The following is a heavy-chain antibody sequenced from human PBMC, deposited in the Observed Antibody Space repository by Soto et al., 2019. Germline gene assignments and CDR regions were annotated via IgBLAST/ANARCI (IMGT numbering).Heavy chain of an antibody. CDR1: GYTFTSYA. V-gene: IGHV1-3*01. Sequence: EASVKVSCKASGYTFTSYAMHWVRQAPGQRLEWMGWINAGNGNTKYSQKFQGRVTITRDTSASTAYMELSSLRSEDTAVYYCAKGQSSYGTYNWFDPWGQGTLVTVSS. CDR3: AKGQSSYGTYNWFDP. D-gene: IGHD5-18*01. CDR2: INAGNGNT. J-gene: IGHJ5*02.